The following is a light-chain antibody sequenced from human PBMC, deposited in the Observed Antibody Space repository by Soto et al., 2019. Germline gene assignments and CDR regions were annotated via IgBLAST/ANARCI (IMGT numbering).Light chain of an antibody. CDR2: KAS. Sequence: DIRRTQSPSTLSVSVGDVVAVTCLASQTISSWLDWYQKNNGNAPKXXIYKASTLKSGVPSRLRGSGYGTELTLTISSMKTDDFETYYCQHYNSYSEAFGHGTKVDIK. V-gene: IGKV1-5*03. J-gene: IGKJ1*01. CDR1: QTISSW. CDR3: QHYNSYSEA.